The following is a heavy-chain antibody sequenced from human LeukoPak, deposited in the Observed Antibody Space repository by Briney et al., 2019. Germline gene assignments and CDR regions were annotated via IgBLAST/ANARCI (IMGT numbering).Heavy chain of an antibody. V-gene: IGHV4-59*01. CDR3: ARGSIAVAGTQGPLFDY. J-gene: IGHJ4*02. Sequence: SETLSLTCTVSGGSISSYYWSWIRQPPGKGLEWMGYIYYSGSTNYNPSLKSRVTISVDTSKNQFSLKLSSVTAADTAVYYCARGSIAVAGTQGPLFDYWGQGTLVTVSS. CDR2: IYYSGST. D-gene: IGHD6-19*01. CDR1: GGSISSYY.